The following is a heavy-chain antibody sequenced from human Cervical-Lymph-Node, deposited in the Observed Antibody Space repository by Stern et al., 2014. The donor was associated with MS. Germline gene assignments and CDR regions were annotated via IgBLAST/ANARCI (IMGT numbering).Heavy chain of an antibody. V-gene: IGHV4-59*01. CDR2: INYSGST. D-gene: IGHD6-19*01. J-gene: IGHJ4*02. CDR1: GGSISGSY. Sequence: VQLQESGPGLVKPSETLSLTCTVPGGSISGSYWYWILQAPGKGLDWIGSINYSGSTNYNPSLKSRLSISIDTSKNQFSLKLSSVSAADTAVYYCAKVDRQWLSHWGQGALVTVSS. CDR3: AKVDRQWLSH.